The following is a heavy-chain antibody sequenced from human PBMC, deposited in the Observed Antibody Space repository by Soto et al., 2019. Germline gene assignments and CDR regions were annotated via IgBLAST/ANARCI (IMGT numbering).Heavy chain of an antibody. Sequence: EVQLVESGGGLVQPGGSLRLSCAASGLTFSSYWMSWLRQAPGKGLEWVANIKQDGSEEYYVDSVKGRFTISRDNAKNSLYLQMNSLRVEDTAVYYCARRSAPSARGGSFDYWGQGTLVTVSS. CDR3: ARRSAPSARGGSFDY. V-gene: IGHV3-7*01. CDR2: IKQDGSEE. J-gene: IGHJ4*02. D-gene: IGHD3-3*01. CDR1: GLTFSSYW.